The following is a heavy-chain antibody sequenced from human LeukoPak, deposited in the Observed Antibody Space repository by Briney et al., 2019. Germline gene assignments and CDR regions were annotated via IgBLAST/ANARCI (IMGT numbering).Heavy chain of an antibody. CDR3: ARELSISFIY. J-gene: IGHJ4*02. CDR1: GGSFSGYY. CDR2: INHSGST. D-gene: IGHD6-6*01. Sequence: SETLSLTCAVSGGSFSGYYWSWIRQPPGKGLEWIGEINHSGSTNYNPSLKSRVTISVDTSKSQFSLKLSSVTAADTAVYYCARELSISFIYWGQGTLVTASS. V-gene: IGHV4-34*01.